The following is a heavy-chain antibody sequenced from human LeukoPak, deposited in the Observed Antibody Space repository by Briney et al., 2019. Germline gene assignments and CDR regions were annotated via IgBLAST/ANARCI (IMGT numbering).Heavy chain of an antibody. CDR3: AREAAEMATTHFDY. CDR1: GYTFTGYY. D-gene: IGHD5-24*01. J-gene: IGHJ4*02. CDR2: INPNSGGT. V-gene: IGHV1-2*02. Sequence: ASVKVSCKASGYTFTGYYMHWVRQAPGQGLEWMGWINPNSGGTNYAQKFQGRVTITRDKSISTAYMELSRLRSDDTAVYYCAREAAEMATTHFDYWGQGTLVTVSS.